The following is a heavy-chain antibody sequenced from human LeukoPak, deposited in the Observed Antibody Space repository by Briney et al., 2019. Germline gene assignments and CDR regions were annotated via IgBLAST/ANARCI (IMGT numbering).Heavy chain of an antibody. D-gene: IGHD6-6*01. CDR3: ARSSYSSSSSV. V-gene: IGHV3-48*01. J-gene: IGHJ3*01. CDR2: IGTTSGAI. Sequence: GGSLRLSCAASGFTFNAFGMNWVCQAPGKGLEWVSYIGTTSGAIYYADSVKGRFTISRDSAKNSLYLQINSLRAEDTAVYYCARSSYSSSSSVWGQGTMVTVSS. CDR1: GFTFNAFG.